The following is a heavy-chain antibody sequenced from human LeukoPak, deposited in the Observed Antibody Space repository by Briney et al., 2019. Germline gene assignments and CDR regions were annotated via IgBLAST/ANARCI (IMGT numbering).Heavy chain of an antibody. CDR2: ISYDASNK. J-gene: IGHJ4*02. D-gene: IGHD6-19*01. CDR1: GFTFSSYA. V-gene: IGHV3-30-3*01. Sequence: GSLRLSCAASGFTFSSYAMHWVRQAPGKGLEWVAVISYDASNKYYADSVKGRFTISRDNSKNTLYLQMNGLSAEDTAVYYCVELAVAGNYFDSWGQGTLVTVSS. CDR3: VELAVAGNYFDS.